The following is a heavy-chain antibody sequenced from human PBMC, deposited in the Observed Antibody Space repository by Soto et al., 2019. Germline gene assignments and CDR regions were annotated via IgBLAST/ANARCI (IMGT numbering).Heavy chain of an antibody. D-gene: IGHD6-19*01. Sequence: GSLRLSCAASGFTFSSYAMHWVRQAPGKGLEWVAVISYDGSNKYYADSVKGRFTISRDNAKNSLHLQMNSLRAEDTAVYYCARDLGMAVAGTFDYWGQGTLVTVSS. J-gene: IGHJ4*02. CDR3: ARDLGMAVAGTFDY. CDR1: GFTFSSYA. V-gene: IGHV3-30-3*01. CDR2: ISYDGSNK.